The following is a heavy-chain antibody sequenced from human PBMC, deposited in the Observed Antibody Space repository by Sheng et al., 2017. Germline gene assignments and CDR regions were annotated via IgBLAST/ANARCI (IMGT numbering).Heavy chain of an antibody. Sequence: QVQLVESGGGLVKPGGSLRLSCAASGFTFSDYYMSWIRQAPGKGLEWVSYISSSSSYTNYADSVKGRFTISRDNAKNSLYLQMNSLRAEDTAVYYCARDAPGTTGDAFDIWGQGTMVTVSS. CDR2: ISSSSSYT. V-gene: IGHV3-11*05. CDR3: ARDAPGTTGDAFDI. CDR1: GFTFSDYY. J-gene: IGHJ3*02. D-gene: IGHD1-7*01.